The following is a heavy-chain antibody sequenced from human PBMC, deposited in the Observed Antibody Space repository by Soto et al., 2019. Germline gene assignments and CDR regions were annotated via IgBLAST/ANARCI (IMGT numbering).Heavy chain of an antibody. CDR2: ISGSGGST. J-gene: IGHJ1*01. Sequence: GGSLRLSCAASGFTFSSYAMSWVRQAPGKGLEWVSAISGSGGSTYYADSVKGRFTISRDNSKNTLYLQMNSLRAEDTAVYYCGRYYYDSSGPSTPEYFQHWGQGTLVTVSS. V-gene: IGHV3-23*01. CDR3: GRYYYDSSGPSTPEYFQH. D-gene: IGHD3-22*01. CDR1: GFTFSSYA.